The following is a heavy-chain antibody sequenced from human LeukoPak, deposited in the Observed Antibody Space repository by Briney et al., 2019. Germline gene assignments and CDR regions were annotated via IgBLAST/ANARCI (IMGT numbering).Heavy chain of an antibody. CDR3: ARLMYYYDSRRFDY. J-gene: IGHJ4*02. Sequence: SETLSLTCTVSGGSISSSSYYWGRIRQPPGKGLEWIGSIYYSGSTYYNPSLKSRVTISVDTSKNQFSLKLSSVTAADTAVYYCARLMYYYDSRRFDYWGQGTLVTVSS. CDR1: GGSISSSSYY. D-gene: IGHD3-22*01. V-gene: IGHV4-39*01. CDR2: IYYSGST.